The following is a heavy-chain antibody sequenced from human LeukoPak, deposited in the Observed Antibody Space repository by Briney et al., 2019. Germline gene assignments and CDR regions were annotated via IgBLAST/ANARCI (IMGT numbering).Heavy chain of an antibody. Sequence: GGSLRLSCAASGFTFSSYGMHWVRQAPGKGLEWVAFIRYDGTNKYSADSVKGRFTISRDNSKNTLYLQMNSLRPEDTAVYYCAKDRVGRWLQSTRPFVDYWGQGTLVTVSS. CDR3: AKDRVGRWLQSTRPFVDY. V-gene: IGHV3-30*02. D-gene: IGHD5-24*01. J-gene: IGHJ4*02. CDR1: GFTFSSYG. CDR2: IRYDGTNK.